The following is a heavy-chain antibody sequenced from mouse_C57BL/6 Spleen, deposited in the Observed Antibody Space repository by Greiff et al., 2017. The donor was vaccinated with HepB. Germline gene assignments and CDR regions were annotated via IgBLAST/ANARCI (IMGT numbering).Heavy chain of an antibody. J-gene: IGHJ3*01. CDR3: ARGGTEGFAY. CDR1: GYSITSGYD. Sequence: EVQLQESGPGMVKPSQSLSLTCTVTGYSITSGYDWHWIRHFPGNKLEWMGYISYSGSTNYNPSLKSRISITHDTSKNHFFLKLNSVTTEDTATYYCARGGTEGFAYWGQGTLVTVSA. CDR2: ISYSGST. D-gene: IGHD2-14*01. V-gene: IGHV3-1*01.